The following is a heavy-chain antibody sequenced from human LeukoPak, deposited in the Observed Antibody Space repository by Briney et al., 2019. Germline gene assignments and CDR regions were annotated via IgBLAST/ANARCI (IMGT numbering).Heavy chain of an antibody. CDR3: AREAHYDILTGYDHDAFDI. Sequence: SETLSLTCTVSGGSISSGDYYWSWIRQPPGKGLEWIGYIYYSGSTNYNPSLKSRVTISVDTSKNQFSLKLSSVTAADTAVYYCAREAHYDILTGYDHDAFDIWGQGTMVTVSS. J-gene: IGHJ3*02. CDR1: GGSISSGDYY. D-gene: IGHD3-9*01. V-gene: IGHV4-61*08. CDR2: IYYSGST.